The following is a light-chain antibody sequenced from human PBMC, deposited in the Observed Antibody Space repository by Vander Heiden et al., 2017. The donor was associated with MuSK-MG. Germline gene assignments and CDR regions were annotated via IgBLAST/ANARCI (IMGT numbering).Light chain of an antibody. CDR3: QQYNSYSWT. CDR1: QSISSW. Sequence: DIQMTQSPSTLSASVGDRVTIACRASQSISSWVAWYQQKPGKAPKLLIYKASSLESGVPSRFSGSGSGTEFTLTISSLHPDDFATYYCQQYNSYSWTFGQGTKVEIK. V-gene: IGKV1-5*03. CDR2: KAS. J-gene: IGKJ1*01.